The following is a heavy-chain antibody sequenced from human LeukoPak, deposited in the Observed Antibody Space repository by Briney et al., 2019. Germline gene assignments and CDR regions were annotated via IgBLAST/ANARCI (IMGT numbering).Heavy chain of an antibody. Sequence: PGGSLRLSCAASGFTFSTYAMHWVRQAPGKGLEWVSSISSSSSYIYYADSVKGRFTISRDKAKNSLYLQMNSLRAEDTAVYYCARGGSSGWYSTWFDPWGQGTLVTVSS. CDR1: GFTFSTYA. J-gene: IGHJ5*02. CDR3: ARGGSSGWYSTWFDP. D-gene: IGHD6-19*01. V-gene: IGHV3-21*01. CDR2: ISSSSSYI.